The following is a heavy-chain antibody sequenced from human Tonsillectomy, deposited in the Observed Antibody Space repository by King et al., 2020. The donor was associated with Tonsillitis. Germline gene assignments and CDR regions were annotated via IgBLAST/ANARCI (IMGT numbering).Heavy chain of an antibody. CDR2: INSDGSST. Sequence: VQLVESGGGLVQPGGSLRLSCAASGFTFSSNWMHWVRRAPGKGLVWVSRINSDGSSTSYADSVQGRFTISRDNDTLYLQMSSLRAADTAVYYCASEYSSSRYFDYWGQGTLVTVSS. CDR1: GFTFSSNW. J-gene: IGHJ4*02. D-gene: IGHD6-6*01. CDR3: ASEYSSSRYFDY. V-gene: IGHV3-74*01.